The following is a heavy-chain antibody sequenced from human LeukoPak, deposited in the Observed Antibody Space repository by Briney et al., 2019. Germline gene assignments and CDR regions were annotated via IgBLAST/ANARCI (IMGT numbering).Heavy chain of an antibody. Sequence: GGSLRLSCAASGFTFSSYGMNWVRQAPGKGLEWVSGISGSGDNTYYTDSVKGHFTISRDNSKNTLYLQMNSLRVEDPAVYFCATAYDNSGYILRYSEYWGQGPLVTVSS. V-gene: IGHV3-23*01. J-gene: IGHJ4*02. D-gene: IGHD3-22*01. CDR1: GFTFSSYG. CDR2: ISGSGDNT. CDR3: ATAYDNSGYILRYSEY.